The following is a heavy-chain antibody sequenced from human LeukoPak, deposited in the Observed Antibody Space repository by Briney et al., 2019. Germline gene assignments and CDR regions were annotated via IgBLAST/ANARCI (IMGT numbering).Heavy chain of an antibody. CDR2: INPNSGGT. J-gene: IGHJ6*03. Sequence: ASVKVSCKASGYTLTGYYMHWVRQAPGQGLEWMGWINPNSGGTNYAQKFQGRVTMTRDTAISTAYMELSRLRSDDTAVYYCARDMFSGYYYYYMDVWGKGTTVTVSS. V-gene: IGHV1-2*02. CDR3: ARDMFSGYYYYYMDV. D-gene: IGHD3-10*02. CDR1: GYTLTGYY.